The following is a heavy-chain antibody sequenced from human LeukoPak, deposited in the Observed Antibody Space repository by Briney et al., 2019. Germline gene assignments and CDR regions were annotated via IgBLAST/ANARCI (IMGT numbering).Heavy chain of an antibody. CDR3: TPYFDFWSGSLAFDI. CDR1: GVTFGDYS. Sequence: GGSLRLSCTASGVTFGDYSLSWVRQAPGKGLEWVGFIRSKAYGGTTEYAASVKGRFTISRDDSKTIAYLQMNSLKTEDTAVYYCTPYFDFWSGSLAFDIWGQGTVVTVSS. CDR2: IRSKAYGGTT. D-gene: IGHD3-3*01. V-gene: IGHV3-49*04. J-gene: IGHJ3*02.